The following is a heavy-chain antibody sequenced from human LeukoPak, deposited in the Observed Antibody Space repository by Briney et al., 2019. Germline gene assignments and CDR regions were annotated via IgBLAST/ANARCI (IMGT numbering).Heavy chain of an antibody. CDR3: TRAIQGIADY. J-gene: IGHJ4*02. Sequence: PGRSLRLSCAASGFSFSNYGMHWVRQAPGKGLEWVAVIWDDGSYKYYADSVKGRFTISRDNAKNTLFLQMNSLRVEDTAVYYCTRAIQGIADYWGQGTLVTVSS. CDR1: GFSFSNYG. V-gene: IGHV3-33*01. D-gene: IGHD6-13*01. CDR2: IWDDGSYK.